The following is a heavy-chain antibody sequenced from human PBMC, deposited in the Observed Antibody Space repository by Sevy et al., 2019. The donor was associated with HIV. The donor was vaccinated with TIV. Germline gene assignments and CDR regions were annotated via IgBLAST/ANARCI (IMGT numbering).Heavy chain of an antibody. CDR3: ARGRDRGDWGDDSGMDV. J-gene: IGHJ6*02. CDR1: GFTFSSYS. D-gene: IGHD2-21*02. V-gene: IGHV3-21*01. Sequence: GGSLRLSCAASGFTFSSYSMNWVRQAPGKGLEWVSSISSSSSYIYYANSVKGRFSISRDNAKNSLYLQMNSLGAEDTAVYYCARGRDRGDWGDDSGMDVWGQGTTVTVSS. CDR2: ISSSSSYI.